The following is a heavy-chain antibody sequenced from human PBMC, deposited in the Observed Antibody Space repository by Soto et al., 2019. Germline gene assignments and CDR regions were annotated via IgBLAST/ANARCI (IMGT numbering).Heavy chain of an antibody. CDR3: AKSKRRIAVAGTDNWFDP. D-gene: IGHD6-19*01. CDR1: GFTFSSYA. CDR2: ISGSGGST. J-gene: IGHJ5*02. Sequence: PGGSLRLSCAASGFTFSSYAISWVRQAPGKGLEWVSAISGSGGSTYYADSVKGRFTISRDNSKNTLYLQMNSLRAEDTAVYYCAKSKRRIAVAGTDNWFDPWGQGTLVTVSS. V-gene: IGHV3-23*01.